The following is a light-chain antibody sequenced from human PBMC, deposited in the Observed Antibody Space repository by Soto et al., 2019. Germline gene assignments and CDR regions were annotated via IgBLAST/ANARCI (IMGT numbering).Light chain of an antibody. V-gene: IGKV3-20*01. CDR2: GAS. J-gene: IGKJ2*01. CDR1: QSVSSSY. Sequence: EIVLPQSPGTLSLSPGERATLSCRASQSVSSSYLAWYQQKPGQAPRLLIYGASSRATGIPDRFSGSGSGTDFTLTISRLEPEDFAVYYCQQYGSSPPYTVGQGTKLEIK. CDR3: QQYGSSPPYT.